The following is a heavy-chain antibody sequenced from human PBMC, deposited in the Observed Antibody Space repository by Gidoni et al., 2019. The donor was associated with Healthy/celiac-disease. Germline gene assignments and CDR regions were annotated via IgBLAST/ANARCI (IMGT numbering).Heavy chain of an antibody. CDR1: GGSISSGCYY. Sequence: QVQLQESGPGLVKPSQTLSLTCTVSGGSISSGCYYWSWIRQHPGKGLEWIGYIHSSGSTYYNPSLKSRVTISVDTSKNQFSLKLSSVTAADTAVYYCARAAVVVAATLHNYYGMDVWGQGTTVTVSS. J-gene: IGHJ6*02. D-gene: IGHD2-15*01. CDR3: ARAAVVVAATLHNYYGMDV. CDR2: IHSSGST. V-gene: IGHV4-31*03.